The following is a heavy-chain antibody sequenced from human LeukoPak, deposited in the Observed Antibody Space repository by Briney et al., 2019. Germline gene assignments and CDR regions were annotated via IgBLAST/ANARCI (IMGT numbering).Heavy chain of an antibody. D-gene: IGHD6-13*01. Sequence: GGSLRLSCAVSGFTFTDYWMNWVRQVPGKELERVASIRQDGSEKTYVDSVKGRFTISRDNTRNSLSLQLSSLRVEDTAVYYCARDGTAAGLYFDLWGQGTLVTVSS. CDR2: IRQDGSEK. V-gene: IGHV3-7*01. J-gene: IGHJ4*01. CDR3: ARDGTAAGLYFDL. CDR1: GFTFTDYW.